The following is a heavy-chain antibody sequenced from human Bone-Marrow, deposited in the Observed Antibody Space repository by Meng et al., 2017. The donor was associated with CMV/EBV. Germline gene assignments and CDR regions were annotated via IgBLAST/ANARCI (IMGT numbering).Heavy chain of an antibody. CDR2: ISSSSSYI. CDR1: GFTFDDYA. D-gene: IGHD3-22*01. Sequence: GESLKISCAASGFTFDDYAMHWVRQAPGKGLEWVSSISSSSSYIYYADSVKGRFTISRDNAKNSLYLQMNSLRAEDTAVYYCARGGYYYDSSGYYNQGSWFDPWGQGTLVTVS. J-gene: IGHJ5*02. CDR3: ARGGYYYDSSGYYNQGSWFDP. V-gene: IGHV3-21*01.